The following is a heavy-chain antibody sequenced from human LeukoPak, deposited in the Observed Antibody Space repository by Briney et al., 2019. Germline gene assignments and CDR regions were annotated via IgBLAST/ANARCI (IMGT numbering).Heavy chain of an antibody. J-gene: IGHJ5*02. Sequence: PGGSLRLSCAASGFTFSSYEMNWVRQAPGKGLEWVSYISSSGSTIYYADSAKGRFTISRDNAKNSLYLQMNSLRAEDTAVYYCARDLGQYYDTSDNWFDPWGQGTLVTVSS. CDR2: ISSSGSTI. V-gene: IGHV3-48*03. CDR1: GFTFSSYE. D-gene: IGHD3-22*01. CDR3: ARDLGQYYDTSDNWFDP.